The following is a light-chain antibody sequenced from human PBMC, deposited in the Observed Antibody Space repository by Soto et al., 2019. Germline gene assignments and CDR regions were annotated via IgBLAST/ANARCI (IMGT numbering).Light chain of an antibody. CDR2: EVA. CDR3: SSYTRSTTLL. V-gene: IGLV2-14*01. Sequence: QSALTQPASVSGSAGQSITISCSGTMRDVGAYNLVSWYQQHPGTAPKLIIYEVANRPSGVSDRFSGSKSGNTASLTISGLQAEDEADYYCSSYTRSTTLLFGGGTQLTVL. J-gene: IGLJ3*02. CDR1: MRDVGAYNL.